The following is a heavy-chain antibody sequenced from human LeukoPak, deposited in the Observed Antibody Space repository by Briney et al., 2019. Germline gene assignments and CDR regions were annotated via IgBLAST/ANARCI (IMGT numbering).Heavy chain of an antibody. CDR2: ISSSSSYI. CDR3: ARGRGSYYYDSSGYGGY. V-gene: IGHV3-21*01. D-gene: IGHD3-22*01. Sequence: GGSLGLSCAASGFTFSSYSMNWVRQAPGKGLEWVSSISSSSSYIYYADSVKGRFTISRDNAKNSLYLQMNSLRAEDTAVYYCARGRGSYYYDSSGYGGYWGQGTLVTVSS. J-gene: IGHJ4*02. CDR1: GFTFSSYS.